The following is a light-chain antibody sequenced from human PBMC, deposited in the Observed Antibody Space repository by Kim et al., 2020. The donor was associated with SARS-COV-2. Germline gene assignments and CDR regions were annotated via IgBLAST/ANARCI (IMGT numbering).Light chain of an antibody. CDR3: AAWDDSLNGPI. Sequence: IVTLSCSGTTSNIGSCTVSWYRHLPGTAPKLLIYGNDHRPSGISARLSGSKSGTSASLAISGLQSEDEADYYCAAWDDSLNGPIFGGGTQLTVL. CDR1: TSNIGSCT. V-gene: IGLV1-44*01. CDR2: GND. J-gene: IGLJ7*01.